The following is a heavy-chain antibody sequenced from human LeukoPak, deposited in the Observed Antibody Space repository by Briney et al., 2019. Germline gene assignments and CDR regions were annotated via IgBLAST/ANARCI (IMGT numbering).Heavy chain of an antibody. CDR2: ISASGGST. CDR1: GFTFSSYS. J-gene: IGHJ4*02. CDR3: AKSYRQTLAVAGFEFDY. Sequence: GGSLRLSCTASGFTFSSYSMNWVRQAPGKGLEWISGISASGGSTYYADSVKGRLTISRDNSKNTLYLQMNSLRADDTAVYYCAKSYRQTLAVAGFEFDYWGQGSLVTVSS. V-gene: IGHV3-23*01. D-gene: IGHD6-19*01.